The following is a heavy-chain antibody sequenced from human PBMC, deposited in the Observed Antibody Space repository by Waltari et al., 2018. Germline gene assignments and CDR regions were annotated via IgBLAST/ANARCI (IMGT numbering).Heavy chain of an antibody. V-gene: IGHV5-10-1*01. J-gene: IGHJ4*02. CDR1: GYSFTRPW. Sequence: EVQLVQSGAEVKKPEESLRISCEGSGYSFTRPWIRWVRQMPGKGLEWVGRIDPSDSFRNYGPAFEGHVTISVDQSLRTAYLQWDSLKASDTAIYYCVRHRTTYPLEIDYWGQGTLVTVSS. CDR2: IDPSDSFR. CDR3: VRHRTTYPLEIDY. D-gene: IGHD2-2*01.